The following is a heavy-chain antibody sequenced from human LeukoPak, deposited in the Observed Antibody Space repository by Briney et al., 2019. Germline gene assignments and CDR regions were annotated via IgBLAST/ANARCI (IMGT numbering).Heavy chain of an antibody. J-gene: IGHJ4*02. D-gene: IGHD3-9*01. CDR1: GFTFSSYA. CDR2: ISGSGGST. Sequence: GGSLRLSCAASGFTFSSYAMSWVRQAPGKGREWGSAISGSGGSTYYADSVKGRFTISRDNSKNTMYLQMNSLRAEDTAVYYCAKVKPYYDILTGYPPTGFDYWGQGTLVTVSS. V-gene: IGHV3-23*01. CDR3: AKVKPYYDILTGYPPTGFDY.